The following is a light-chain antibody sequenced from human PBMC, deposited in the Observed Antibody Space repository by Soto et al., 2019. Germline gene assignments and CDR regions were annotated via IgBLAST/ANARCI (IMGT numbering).Light chain of an antibody. CDR2: GAS. J-gene: IGKJ1*01. V-gene: IGKV3-20*01. CDR1: QNLLHSNGYNY. Sequence: TQSLLPRPITPGEPASISCRTRQNLLHSNGYNYLDWYQQTPGQAPRLLIYGASSRATGIPDRFSGSGSGTDFTLTISRLEPEDFAVYYCQQYGSSPTWRFGQGTKVDIK. CDR3: QQYGSSPTWR.